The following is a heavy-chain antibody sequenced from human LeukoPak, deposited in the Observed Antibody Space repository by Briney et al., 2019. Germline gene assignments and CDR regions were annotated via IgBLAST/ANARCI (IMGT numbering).Heavy chain of an antibody. CDR3: ARSGGDGYDS. CDR1: GGSFSDYY. D-gene: IGHD5-24*01. V-gene: IGHV4-34*01. CDR2: INHSGST. Sequence: SETLSLTCAVYGGSFSDYYWSWIRQPPGKGLEWIGEINHSGSTNYNPSLKSRVTISVDTSKNQFSLKLSSVTAADTAVYYCARSGGDGYDSWGQGTLVTVSS. J-gene: IGHJ5*02.